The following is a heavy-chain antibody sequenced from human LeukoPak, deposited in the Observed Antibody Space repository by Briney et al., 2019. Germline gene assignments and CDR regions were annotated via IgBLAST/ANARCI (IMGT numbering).Heavy chain of an antibody. J-gene: IGHJ4*02. D-gene: IGHD5-12*01. CDR3: AAYSGYGSYFDY. Sequence: PGGSLRLSCAASGFTFSSYAMSWVRQAPGKGLEWVSAISGGGGSTYYADSVKGRFTISRDNSKNTLYLQMNSLRAEDTAVYYCAAYSGYGSYFDYWGQGTLVTVSS. CDR1: GFTFSSYA. CDR2: ISGGGGST. V-gene: IGHV3-23*01.